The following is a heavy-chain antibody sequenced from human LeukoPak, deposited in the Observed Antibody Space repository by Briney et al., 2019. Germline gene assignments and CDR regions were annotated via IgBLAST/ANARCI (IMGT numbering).Heavy chain of an antibody. CDR1: GFTFSSYS. Sequence: GGSLRLSCAASGFTFSSYSMNWVRQAPGKGLEWVANIKQDGSEKYYVDSVKGRFTISRDNAKNSLYLQMNSLRAEDTAVYYCARDGTGIDSWGQGTLVTVSS. V-gene: IGHV3-7*01. CDR3: ARDGTGIDS. D-gene: IGHD3-22*01. J-gene: IGHJ4*02. CDR2: IKQDGSEK.